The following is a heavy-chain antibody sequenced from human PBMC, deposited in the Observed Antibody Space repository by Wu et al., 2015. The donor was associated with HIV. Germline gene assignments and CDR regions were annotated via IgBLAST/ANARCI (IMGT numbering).Heavy chain of an antibody. CDR1: GGTFSSYA. D-gene: IGHD2-15*01. J-gene: IGHJ6*03. CDR3: ARDWRGYCSGGSCYRGNYYYHMDV. CDR2: IIPIFGTA. V-gene: IGHV1-69*12. Sequence: QVQLVQSGAEVKKPGSSVKVSCKASGGTFSSYAISWVRQAPGQGLEWMGGIIPIFGTANYAQKFQGRVTITADESTSTAYMELSSLRSEDTAVYYCARDWRGYCSGGSCYRGNYYYHMDVWGQRDHGHRLL.